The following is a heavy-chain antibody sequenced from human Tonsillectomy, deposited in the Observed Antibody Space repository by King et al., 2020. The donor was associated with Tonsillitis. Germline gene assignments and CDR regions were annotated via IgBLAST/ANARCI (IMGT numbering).Heavy chain of an antibody. Sequence: VQLVESGGGLVQPGGSLRLSCAASGFTVTSNYMSWVRQAPGKGLEWVSIIYSDDSTYYADSVKGRFTISRDNSKNTLYLQMNSLRAETTAVYYCARCAQTEYGSAWGWFDPWGQGTLVTVSS. J-gene: IGHJ5*02. V-gene: IGHV3-66*01. CDR2: IYSDDST. D-gene: IGHD6-19*01. CDR3: ARCAQTEYGSAWGWFDP. CDR1: GFTVTSNY.